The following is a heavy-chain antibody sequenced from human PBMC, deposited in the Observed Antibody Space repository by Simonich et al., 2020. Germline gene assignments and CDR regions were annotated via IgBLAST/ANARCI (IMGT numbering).Heavy chain of an antibody. CDR3: ARDRYCSGGSCYYFDY. D-gene: IGHD2-15*01. CDR1: GFTFRSYG. CDR2: KWYDGSNK. Sequence: QVQLVESGGGVVQPGRSLRLSCAASGFTFRSYGMHWARQAPGKGLEWVAVKWYDGSNKYYADSVKGRFTISRNNSKNTLYLQMNSLRAEDTAVHYCARDRYCSGGSCYYFDYWGQGTLVTVSS. J-gene: IGHJ4*02. V-gene: IGHV3-33*01.